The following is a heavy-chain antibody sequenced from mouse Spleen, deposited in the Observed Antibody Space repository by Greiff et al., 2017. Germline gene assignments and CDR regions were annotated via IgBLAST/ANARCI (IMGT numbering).Heavy chain of an antibody. CDR2: ISNGGGST. D-gene: IGHD1-2*01. CDR3: ARHDDGFPLAY. CDR1: GFTFSDYY. J-gene: IGHJ3*01. V-gene: IGHV5-12*02. Sequence: EVKLVEPGGGLVQPGGSLKLSCATSGFTFSDYYMYWVRQTPEKRLEWVAYISNGGGSTYYPDTVKGRFTISRDNAKNTLYLQMSRLKSEDTAMYYCARHDDGFPLAYWGQGTLVTVSA.